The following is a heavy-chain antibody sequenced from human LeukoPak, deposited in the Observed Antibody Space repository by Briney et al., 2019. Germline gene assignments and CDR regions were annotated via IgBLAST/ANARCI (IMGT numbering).Heavy chain of an antibody. V-gene: IGHV3-11*01. CDR1: GFTFSDYY. CDR2: ISSSCSTI. D-gene: IGHD6-19*01. J-gene: IGHJ4*02. CDR3: ARDAHSSGWYNYFDY. Sequence: GGSLRLSCAASGFTFSDYYMSWIRQAPGKGLEWVSYISSSCSTIYYADSVKGRFTISRDNAKNSLYLQMNSLRAEDTAVYYCARDAHSSGWYNYFDYWGQGTLVTVSS.